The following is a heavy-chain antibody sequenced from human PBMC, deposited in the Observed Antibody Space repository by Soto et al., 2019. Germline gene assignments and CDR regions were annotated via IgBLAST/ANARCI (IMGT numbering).Heavy chain of an antibody. D-gene: IGHD1-1*01. CDR1: GYTFTSYG. V-gene: IGHV1-18*01. Sequence: ASVKVSCKASGYTFTSYGISWVRQAPGQGLEWMGWISAYNGNTNYAQKLQGRVTMTTDTSTSTAYMELRSLRSDDTAVYYCARVIEWNDFGGYYYYMEVWCKGPTVTVSS. CDR2: ISAYNGNT. CDR3: ARVIEWNDFGGYYYYMEV. J-gene: IGHJ6*03.